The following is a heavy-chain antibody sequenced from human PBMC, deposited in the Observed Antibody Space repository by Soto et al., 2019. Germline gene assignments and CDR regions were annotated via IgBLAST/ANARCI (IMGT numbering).Heavy chain of an antibody. CDR1: GCSIISSSYY. V-gene: IGHV4-39*02. J-gene: IGHJ6*01. CDR3: ARDYGLGGDYYYYYGMDV. D-gene: IGHD3-10*01. CDR2: IYYSGST. Sequence: ATLSLTCTVSGCSIISSSYYWGWLRPPPGKGLEWIGSIYYSGSTYYNPSLKSRVTISVDTSKNQFSLKLSSVTAADTAVYYCARDYGLGGDYYYYYGMDVWGQGTTVTVSP.